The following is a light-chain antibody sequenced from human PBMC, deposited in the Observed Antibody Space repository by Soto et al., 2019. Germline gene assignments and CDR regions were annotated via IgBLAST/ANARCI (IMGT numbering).Light chain of an antibody. V-gene: IGKV1-39*01. Sequence: DIQMTQSPSSLSASVRDRVTITCRASQSISSSLNWYQQSPGKAPKLLIYAASSLQSGVPSRFSGSGSGTDFSVTISSLQPEEFATYYCQQSYIPPRTFGQGTKVEIK. CDR1: QSISSS. J-gene: IGKJ1*01. CDR3: QQSYIPPRT. CDR2: AAS.